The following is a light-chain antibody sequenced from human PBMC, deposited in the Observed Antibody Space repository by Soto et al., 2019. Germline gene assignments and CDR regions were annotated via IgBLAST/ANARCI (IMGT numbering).Light chain of an antibody. V-gene: IGKV3D-15*01. CDR3: QQYNNWARK. CDR1: QSISSL. CDR2: DAS. Sequence: EIVLTQSPATLSVSPVERATLSFIASQSISSLLALYQPTPGQAPRLLIYDASRRATGIPDRFSGSGSGTDFSLTISRLEPEDFAVYFCQQYNNWARKCGQGTKGDIK. J-gene: IGKJ1*01.